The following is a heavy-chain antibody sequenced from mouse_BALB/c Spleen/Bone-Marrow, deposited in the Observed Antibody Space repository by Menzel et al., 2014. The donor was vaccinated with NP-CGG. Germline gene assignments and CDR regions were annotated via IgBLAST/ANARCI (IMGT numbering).Heavy chain of an antibody. Sequence: DVKLVESGGGLVQPKGSLKLSCAASGFTFNTYAMNWVRQAPGKGLEWVARIRSKSNNYATYYADSVKDRFTISRDDSQSMLYLQMNNLKTEDTAMYYCVKGLGFAYWGQGTLVTVSA. CDR2: IRSKSNNYAT. CDR3: VKGLGFAY. V-gene: IGHV10-1*02. D-gene: IGHD3-3*01. CDR1: GFTFNTYA. J-gene: IGHJ3*01.